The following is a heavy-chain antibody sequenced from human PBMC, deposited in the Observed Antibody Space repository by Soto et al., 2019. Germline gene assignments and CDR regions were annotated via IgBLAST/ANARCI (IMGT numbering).Heavy chain of an antibody. D-gene: IGHD6-13*01. CDR2: ISYDGSNK. CDR3: AKGPRAYSSSWYRGIAVEIHFDY. V-gene: IGHV3-30*18. Sequence: QVQLVESGGGVVQPGRSLRLSCAASGFTFSSYGMHWVRQAPGKGLEWVAVISYDGSNKYYADAVKGRFTISRDNSKNPLYLQMNSLRAEDTAVYYCAKGPRAYSSSWYRGIAVEIHFDYWGQGTLVTVSS. CDR1: GFTFSSYG. J-gene: IGHJ4*02.